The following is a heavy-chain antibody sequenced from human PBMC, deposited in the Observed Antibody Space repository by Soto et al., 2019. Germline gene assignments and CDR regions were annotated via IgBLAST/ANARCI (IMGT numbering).Heavy chain of an antibody. CDR3: ARLKSVPAAWAFYFDY. V-gene: IGHV3-48*03. CDR1: GFTFSSYE. Sequence: EVQLVESGGGLVQPGGSLRLSCAASGFTFSSYEMNWVRQAPGKGLEWLSYITTGGGTIYYADSAKGRFTISRDNAKNSLYLQMNSLRAEDTAVYYCARLKSVPAAWAFYFDYWGQGALVTVSS. D-gene: IGHD2-2*01. CDR2: ITTGGGTI. J-gene: IGHJ4*02.